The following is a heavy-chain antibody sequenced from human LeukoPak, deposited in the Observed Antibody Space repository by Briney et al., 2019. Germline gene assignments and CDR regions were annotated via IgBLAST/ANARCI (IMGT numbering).Heavy chain of an antibody. Sequence: GGSLRLSCAVSGFTFRRYWMSWFRQAPGKGLEWLANIKEDGSEKYYVDSVKGRFTISRDNAKNSLYLQMDSLRAEDTGVYYCARDDIATYDYWGQGTLVTVSS. J-gene: IGHJ4*02. D-gene: IGHD2-15*01. CDR3: ARDDIATYDY. CDR1: GFTFRRYW. CDR2: IKEDGSEK. V-gene: IGHV3-7*01.